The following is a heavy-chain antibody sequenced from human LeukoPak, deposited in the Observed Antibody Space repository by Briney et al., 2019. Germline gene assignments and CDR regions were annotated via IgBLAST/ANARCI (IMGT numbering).Heavy chain of an antibody. Sequence: ASVKVSCKASGYTFTGYYMHWVRQAPGQGLEWMGWINPNSGGTNYAQKFQGGVTMTRDTSISTAYMELSRLRSDDTAVYYCASLVDIAVTGKTDYWGQGTLVTVSS. CDR1: GYTFTGYY. V-gene: IGHV1-2*02. D-gene: IGHD6-19*01. CDR2: INPNSGGT. CDR3: ASLVDIAVTGKTDY. J-gene: IGHJ4*02.